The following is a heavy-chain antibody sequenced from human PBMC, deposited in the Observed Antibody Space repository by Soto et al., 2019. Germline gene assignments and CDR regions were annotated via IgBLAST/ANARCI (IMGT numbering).Heavy chain of an antibody. CDR2: IYYSGST. D-gene: IGHD3-3*01. CDR3: ARVSYDFWSGPSRYYYYYMDV. V-gene: IGHV4-59*01. CDR1: GGSISSYY. J-gene: IGHJ6*03. Sequence: SETLSLTCTVSGGSISSYYWSWIRQPPGKGLEWIGYIYYSGSTNYNPSLKSRVTISVDTSKNQFSLKLSSVTAADTAVYYCARVSYDFWSGPSRYYYYYMDVWGKGTTVTVSS.